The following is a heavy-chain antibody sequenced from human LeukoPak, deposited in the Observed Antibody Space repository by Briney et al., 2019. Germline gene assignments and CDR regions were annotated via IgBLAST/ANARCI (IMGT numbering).Heavy chain of an antibody. D-gene: IGHD6-19*01. J-gene: IGHJ4*02. CDR3: AKSSAGTMAH. CDR2: ISGNGGST. V-gene: IGHV3-23*01. Sequence: PGGSLRLSCAASGFTFSSYAMSWVRQAPGKGLEWVSGISGNGGSTYYADSVKGRFTISRDNSKNTLYLQMNSLRAEDTAVYYCAKSSAGTMAHWGQGALVTVSS. CDR1: GFTFSSYA.